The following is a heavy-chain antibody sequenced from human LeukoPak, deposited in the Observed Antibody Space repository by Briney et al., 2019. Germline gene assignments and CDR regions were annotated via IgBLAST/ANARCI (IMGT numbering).Heavy chain of an antibody. Sequence: SETLSLTCNVSGGSIRGYYWSWIRQPPGKGLEWIGYIYSSGSTNYNPSLKSRVTISVDTSKNQFSLKLSSVTAADTAVYYCARSVEGYCSGGSCYSYYYYMDVWGKGTTVTVSS. CDR2: IYSSGST. CDR1: GGSIRGYY. CDR3: ARSVEGYCSGGSCYSYYYYMDV. D-gene: IGHD2-15*01. V-gene: IGHV4-59*01. J-gene: IGHJ6*03.